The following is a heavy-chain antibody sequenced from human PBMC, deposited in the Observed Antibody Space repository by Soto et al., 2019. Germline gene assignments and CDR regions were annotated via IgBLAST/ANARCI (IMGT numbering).Heavy chain of an antibody. CDR3: AKVGGGQWLRSYYFDY. D-gene: IGHD5-12*01. Sequence: TLSLSCAASGFTFSSYGMHCVLQAPGKGLEWVAVISYDGSNKYYADSVKGRFTISRDNSKNTLYLQMNSLRAEDTAVYYCAKVGGGQWLRSYYFDYWGQGTLVTVSS. CDR1: GFTFSSYG. CDR2: ISYDGSNK. V-gene: IGHV3-30*18. J-gene: IGHJ4*02.